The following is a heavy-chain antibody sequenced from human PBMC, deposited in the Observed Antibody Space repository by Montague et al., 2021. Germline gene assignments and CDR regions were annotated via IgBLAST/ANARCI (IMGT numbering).Heavy chain of an antibody. D-gene: IGHD3-16*02. CDR3: ASHVIGNYGMDV. V-gene: IGHV4-39*01. CDR1: GGSISSSSYY. Sequence: SETLSLTCTVSGGSISSSSYYWGWIRQPPGKGLEWIGSINYSGSTYYNPSLKSRVTISVDTSKNSFSLKLSSVTAADTAVYYCASHVIGNYGMDVWGQGTTVTVSS. CDR2: INYSGST. J-gene: IGHJ6*02.